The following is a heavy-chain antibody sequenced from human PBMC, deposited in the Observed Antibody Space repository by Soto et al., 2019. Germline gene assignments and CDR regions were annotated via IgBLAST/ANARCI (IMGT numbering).Heavy chain of an antibody. V-gene: IGHV3-30*18. CDR1: GFTFSSYG. D-gene: IGHD4-17*01. CDR3: AKDGGDYRGSAFDI. J-gene: IGHJ3*02. CDR2: ISYDGSNK. Sequence: QVQLVESGGGVVQPGRSLRLSCAASGFTFSSYGMHWVRQAPGKGLEWVAVISYDGSNKYYADSVKGRFTISRDNSNNTLYLQMNSLRAEDTAVYYCAKDGGDYRGSAFDIWGQGTMVTVSS.